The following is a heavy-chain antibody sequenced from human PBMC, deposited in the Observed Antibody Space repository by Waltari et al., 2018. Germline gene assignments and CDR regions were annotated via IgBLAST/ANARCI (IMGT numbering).Heavy chain of an antibody. CDR2: ISSSGSTI. D-gene: IGHD2-15*01. J-gene: IGHJ6*02. V-gene: IGHV3-48*03. CDR1: GFTFSSYE. CDR3: ARDHVASYGMDV. Sequence: EVQLVESGGGLVQPGGSLSLSCAAAGFTFSSYEMNWVRQAPGKGLEWVSYISSSGSTISYADSVKGRFTISRDNAKNSLYLQMNSLRAEDTAVYYCARDHVASYGMDVWGQGTTVTVSS.